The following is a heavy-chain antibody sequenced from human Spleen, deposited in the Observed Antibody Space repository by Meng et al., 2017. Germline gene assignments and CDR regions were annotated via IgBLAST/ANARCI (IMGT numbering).Heavy chain of an antibody. CDR1: GVSFSDSD. CDR2: INSNSDGGTT. Sequence: LSLTCAVSGVSFSDSDIHWVRQAPGKGLEWVGRINSNSDGGTTDYAAPVKGRFTISRDDSKNTLYLQMNSLITEDTAVYFCATGAAAAEHWGQGTLVTVSS. CDR3: ATGAAAAEH. D-gene: IGHD6-13*01. V-gene: IGHV3-15*01. J-gene: IGHJ4*02.